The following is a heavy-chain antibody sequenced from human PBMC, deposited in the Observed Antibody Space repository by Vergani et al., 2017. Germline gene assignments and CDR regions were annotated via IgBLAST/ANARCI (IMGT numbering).Heavy chain of an antibody. V-gene: IGHV3-9*01. Sequence: EVQLVESGGGLVQPGRSLRLSCAASGFTFDDYAMHWVRQAPGKGLEWVSGISWNSGSIGYVDSVKGRFTISRDNAKNSLYLQMNSLRAEDTAVYYCARVWGGYFDYWGQGTLVTVSS. CDR1: GFTFDDYA. CDR3: ARVWGGYFDY. CDR2: ISWNSGSI. J-gene: IGHJ4*02. D-gene: IGHD3-16*01.